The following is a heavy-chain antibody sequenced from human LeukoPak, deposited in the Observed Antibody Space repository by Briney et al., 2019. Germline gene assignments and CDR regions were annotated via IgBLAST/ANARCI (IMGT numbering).Heavy chain of an antibody. D-gene: IGHD5-18*01. CDR3: ARGYSHGPDY. CDR1: GFTFSSYA. CDR2: ISYDGVYR. V-gene: IGHV3-30*04. Sequence: PGRSLRVSCAASGFTFSSYAMDWVRQAPGKGLKWVAVISYDGVYRYYADSVKGRFTISRDNSKNTLYLQMNSLRAEDTAVYYCARGYSHGPDYWGQGTLVTVSS. J-gene: IGHJ4*02.